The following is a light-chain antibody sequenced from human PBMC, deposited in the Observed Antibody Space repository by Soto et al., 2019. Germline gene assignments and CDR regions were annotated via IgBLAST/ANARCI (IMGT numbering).Light chain of an antibody. CDR3: QSVVRSLSGRV. J-gene: IGLJ3*02. Sequence: QPVLTQPPAVSGAPGQRVTISCTGSSANIGAGYDVHWYQQLPGTAPKLLIFGNSNRPSGVPDRFSGSKSGTSASLAITGLQAEDEADYYCQSVVRSLSGRVFGGGTKLTVL. V-gene: IGLV1-40*01. CDR1: SANIGAGYD. CDR2: GNS.